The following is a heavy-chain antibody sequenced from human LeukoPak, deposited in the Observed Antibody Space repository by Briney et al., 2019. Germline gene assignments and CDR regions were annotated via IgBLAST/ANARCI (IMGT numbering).Heavy chain of an antibody. Sequence: GGSLRLSCVASGFAFSESYMMWLRQAPGKGLEWISFISFSGETINYADSVKGRFIISRDNAKNSLYLQMNSLRAEDTAVYYCARDRIAVAAFYYMDVWGAGTTVTISS. V-gene: IGHV3-11*01. J-gene: IGHJ6*03. CDR2: ISFSGETI. CDR1: GFAFSESY. CDR3: ARDRIAVAAFYYMDV. D-gene: IGHD6-19*01.